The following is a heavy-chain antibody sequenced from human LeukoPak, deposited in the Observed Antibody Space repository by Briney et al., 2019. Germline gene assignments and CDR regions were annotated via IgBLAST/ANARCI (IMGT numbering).Heavy chain of an antibody. D-gene: IGHD6-19*01. CDR1: GYTFTGYY. CDR2: IIPIFGTA. CDR3: ATYSSGWLYYFDY. J-gene: IGHJ4*02. Sequence: GASVKVSCKASGYTFTGYYMHWVRQAPGQGLEWMGGIIPIFGTANYAQKFQGRVTITTDESTSTAYMELSSLRSEGTAVYYCATYSSGWLYYFDYWGQGTLVTVSS. V-gene: IGHV1-69*05.